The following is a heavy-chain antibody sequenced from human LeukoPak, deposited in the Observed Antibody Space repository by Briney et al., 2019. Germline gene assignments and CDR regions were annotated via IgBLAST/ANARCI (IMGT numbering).Heavy chain of an antibody. CDR1: GYTFTSYG. J-gene: IGHJ4*02. D-gene: IGHD3-10*01. Sequence: ASVKVSCKASGYTFTSYGTRWVRQAPGQGLEWMGRISAYNGNTNYAQKLQGRVTMSTDTSTSTAYMELRSLRSDDTAVYYCARVSLVISLFDYWGRGTLVTVSS. CDR2: ISAYNGNT. CDR3: ARVSLVISLFDY. V-gene: IGHV1-18*01.